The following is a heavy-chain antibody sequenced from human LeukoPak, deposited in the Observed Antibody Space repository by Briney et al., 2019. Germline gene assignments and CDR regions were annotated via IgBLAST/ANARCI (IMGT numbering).Heavy chain of an antibody. J-gene: IGHJ4*02. Sequence: SETLSLTCSVSGGSINSHYWSWIRQPPGKRLEWIGYIFNTGNTNYNPSLASRVTMSVATSRAQFFLRLSPVTAADTAIYYCASRPADTTWYGVFDYWSQGTLVTVSS. D-gene: IGHD3-10*01. CDR3: ASRPADTTWYGVFDY. V-gene: IGHV4-59*11. CDR1: GGSINSHY. CDR2: IFNTGNT.